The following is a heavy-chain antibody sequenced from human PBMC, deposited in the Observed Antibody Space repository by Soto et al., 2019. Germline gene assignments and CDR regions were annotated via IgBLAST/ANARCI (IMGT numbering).Heavy chain of an antibody. CDR1: GFTFSSYG. CDR2: MWSDGSNK. Sequence: QVQVEESGGGVVQAGRSLRLSCAASGFTFSSYGMHWVRQAPGKGLEGVAVMWSDGSNKYYADSVKGRFTISRDNSKNTLYLQMNSLRAEETAVYYCARDGDSSGHYSQFDYWGQGTLVTVPS. CDR3: ARDGDSSGHYSQFDY. D-gene: IGHD3-22*01. V-gene: IGHV3-33*01. J-gene: IGHJ4*02.